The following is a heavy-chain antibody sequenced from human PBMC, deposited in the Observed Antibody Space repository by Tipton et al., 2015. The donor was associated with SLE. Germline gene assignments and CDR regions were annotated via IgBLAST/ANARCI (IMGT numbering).Heavy chain of an antibody. CDR3: ASLPFGYYYSGMDL. J-gene: IGHJ6*02. Sequence: TLSLTCTVSGGSISSSSYYWGGFRQPPGKGLEWIGSIYFSGNTYYNPSLKRRVTISVDTSKNQFTLKLSSVTAADTAVYYCASLPFGYYYSGMDLWSQRTTVTVS. CDR2: IYFSGNT. CDR1: GGSISSSSYY. V-gene: IGHV4-39*06. D-gene: IGHD3-16*01.